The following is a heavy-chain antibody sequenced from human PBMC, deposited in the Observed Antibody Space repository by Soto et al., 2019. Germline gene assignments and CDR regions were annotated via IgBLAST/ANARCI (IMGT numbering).Heavy chain of an antibody. Sequence: QVQLVQSAGEVKKPGASVKVSCKASGYTFIRYGITWVRQAPGQGLEWMGWISPYNDYTIYAQKLQGRVTMTTDTSTITVYLDLMSLKSDDTAVYYCARGGYYDNTWGKLSHYGLDVWGQGTSVTVSS. CDR3: ARGGYYDNTWGKLSHYGLDV. D-gene: IGHD3-16*01. CDR1: GYTFIRYG. CDR2: ISPYNDYT. V-gene: IGHV1-18*01. J-gene: IGHJ6*02.